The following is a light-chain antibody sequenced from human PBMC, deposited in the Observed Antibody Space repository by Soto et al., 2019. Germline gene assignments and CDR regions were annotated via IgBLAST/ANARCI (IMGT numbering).Light chain of an antibody. CDR1: QDISSY. J-gene: IGKJ3*01. Sequence: DIQMTQSPSSLSASVGDSVTITCRASQDISSYLNWYQQKPGKTPKLLIYAAATLHSGFPSRFSGSESGTDFTLTINSLQPEDFATYYCQQSYSTLFTFGPGTKVDFK. CDR2: AAA. V-gene: IGKV1-39*01. CDR3: QQSYSTLFT.